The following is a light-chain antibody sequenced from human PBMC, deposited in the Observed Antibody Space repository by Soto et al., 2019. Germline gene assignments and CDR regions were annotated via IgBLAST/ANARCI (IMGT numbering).Light chain of an antibody. CDR3: QQYNNWPRALT. CDR2: GAS. V-gene: IGKV3-15*01. J-gene: IGKJ4*01. Sequence: EIVMTQSPATLSVSPGERATLSCRASQSVSSNLAWYQQKPGQAPKLLIYGASTRATGIPARFSGSGSGTEFSLTSSSLQSEVGAVYYCQQYNNWPRALTFGGGTKV. CDR1: QSVSSN.